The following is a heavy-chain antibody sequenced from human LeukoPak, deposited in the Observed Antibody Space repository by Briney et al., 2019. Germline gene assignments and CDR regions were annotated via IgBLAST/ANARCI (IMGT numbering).Heavy chain of an antibody. V-gene: IGHV3-33*01. Sequence: PGGSEGLICAASGFTFSSYGMHWVRQAPGKGLEWVAVIWYDGSNKYYADSVKGRFTISSDNSKNTLYLQMNSLRAEDTAVYYCARDGRIAVAGTLTFDYWGQGTVVTVSS. D-gene: IGHD6-19*01. CDR2: IWYDGSNK. CDR3: ARDGRIAVAGTLTFDY. CDR1: GFTFSSYG. J-gene: IGHJ4*02.